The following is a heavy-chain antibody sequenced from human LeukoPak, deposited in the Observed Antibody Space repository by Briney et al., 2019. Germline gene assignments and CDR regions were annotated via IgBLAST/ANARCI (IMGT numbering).Heavy chain of an antibody. CDR1: GFAFSSYS. CDR2: ISSSSSYI. J-gene: IGHJ5*02. D-gene: IGHD5-12*01. Sequence: GGSLRLSCAASGFAFSSYSMNWVRQAPRKGLEWVSSISSSSSYIYYADSVKGRFTISRDNAKNSLYLQMNSLRAEDTAVYYCARDWVVVATIEYNWFDPWGQGTLVTVSS. CDR3: ARDWVVVATIEYNWFDP. V-gene: IGHV3-21*01.